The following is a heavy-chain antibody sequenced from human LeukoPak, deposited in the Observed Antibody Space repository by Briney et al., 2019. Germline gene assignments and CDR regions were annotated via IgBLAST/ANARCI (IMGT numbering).Heavy chain of an antibody. Sequence: GASVKASCKASGYTFTSYGISWVRQAPGQGLEWMGWISAYNGNTNYAQKLQGRVTMTTDTSTSTAYMELRSLRSDDTAVYYCARDNLLRYFDWELYYGMDVWGKGTTVTVSS. V-gene: IGHV1-18*04. CDR1: GYTFTSYG. J-gene: IGHJ6*04. CDR3: ARDNLLRYFDWELYYGMDV. CDR2: ISAYNGNT. D-gene: IGHD3-9*01.